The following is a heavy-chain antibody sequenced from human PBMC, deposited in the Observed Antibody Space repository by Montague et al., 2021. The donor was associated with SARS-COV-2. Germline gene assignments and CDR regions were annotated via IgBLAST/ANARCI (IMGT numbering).Heavy chain of an antibody. CDR3: ARDQGGAFDI. V-gene: IGHV3-30*04. CDR2: ISYDGSNK. Sequence: SRRLSFAASGFTFSSYAMHLFRQAPGKGLEWVAVISYDGSNKYYADSVKGRFTISRDNSKNTLYLQMNSLRAEDTAVYYCARDQGGAFDIWGQGTMVTVSS. D-gene: IGHD3-16*01. J-gene: IGHJ3*02. CDR1: GFTFSSYA.